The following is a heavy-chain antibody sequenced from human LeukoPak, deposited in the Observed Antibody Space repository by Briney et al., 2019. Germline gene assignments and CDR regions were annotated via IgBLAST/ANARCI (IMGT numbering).Heavy chain of an antibody. V-gene: IGHV3-23*01. CDR2: IIGSGGNT. CDR1: GFTFSSYA. J-gene: IGHJ4*02. D-gene: IGHD3-22*01. Sequence: GGALSPSFAAPGFTFSSYAMNWVRQAPGKGLEWVSGIIGSGGNTYYADSVQGRFTISRDKSKDTLYVQMNSLRAGDTAIYYCVKDSYYYDNSGYYYVKDHWGQGTLVTVSS. CDR3: VKDSYYYDNSGYYYVKDH.